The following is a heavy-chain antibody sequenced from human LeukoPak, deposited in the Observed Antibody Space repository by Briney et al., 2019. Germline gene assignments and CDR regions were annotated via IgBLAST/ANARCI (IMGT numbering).Heavy chain of an antibody. Sequence: GASVKVSCKASGGTFSSYAISWVRQAPGQGLEWMGRIIPIFGTANYAQKFQGRVTITTDESTSTAYMELSSLRSEDTAEYYCARDLTADIVVVPAAMTGVNAFDIWGQGTMVTVSS. V-gene: IGHV1-69*05. D-gene: IGHD2-2*01. CDR3: ARDLTADIVVVPAAMTGVNAFDI. J-gene: IGHJ3*02. CDR1: GGTFSSYA. CDR2: IIPIFGTA.